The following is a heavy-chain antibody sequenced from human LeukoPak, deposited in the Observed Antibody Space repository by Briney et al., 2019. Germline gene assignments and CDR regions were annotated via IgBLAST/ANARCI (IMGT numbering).Heavy chain of an antibody. V-gene: IGHV3-48*01. D-gene: IGHD6-13*01. Sequence: PGGSLRLSCAASGFTFSSYSMNWVRQAPGKGLEWVSHISSSSSTRYYADSVKGRFTLSRDNAKNSLYLQMNSLRAEDTALYYCAKVAWWQQPVDYYYMDVWGKGTTVTVSS. CDR3: AKVAWWQQPVDYYYMDV. CDR1: GFTFSSYS. J-gene: IGHJ6*03. CDR2: ISSSSSTR.